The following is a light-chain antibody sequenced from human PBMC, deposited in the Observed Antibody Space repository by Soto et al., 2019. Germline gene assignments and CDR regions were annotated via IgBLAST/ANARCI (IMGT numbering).Light chain of an antibody. CDR1: QSVFTY. Sequence: EIVLTQSPATLSLSPGERATLFCRASQSVFTYLAWYQQRPGQAPRLLIYDVSDTATGIPARFTGSGSGTDFTLTISSLEPEDVAIYYCQHRSNWPGTFGQGTKVEIK. CDR3: QHRSNWPGT. CDR2: DVS. V-gene: IGKV3-11*01. J-gene: IGKJ1*01.